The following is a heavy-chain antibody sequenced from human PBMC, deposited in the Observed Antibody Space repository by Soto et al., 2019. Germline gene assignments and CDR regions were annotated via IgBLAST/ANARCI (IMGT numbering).Heavy chain of an antibody. CDR2: ISYDGSEK. D-gene: IGHD2-2*02. Sequence: GGSLRLSCASSGFTFNTYGMHWVRQAPGKRLEWVAVISYDGSEKYYVDSVKGRFTISKDNSKNTLYLQMNSLRPEDTAVYYCAKSPNFYCSSPNCYKYYFDHWGQGTRVTVSS. CDR3: AKSPNFYCSSPNCYKYYFDH. CDR1: GFTFNTYG. J-gene: IGHJ4*02. V-gene: IGHV3-30*18.